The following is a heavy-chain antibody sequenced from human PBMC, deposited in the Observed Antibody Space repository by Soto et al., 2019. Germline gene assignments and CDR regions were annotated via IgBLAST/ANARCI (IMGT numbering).Heavy chain of an antibody. CDR1: DGSISSYY. J-gene: IGHJ4*02. Sequence: SVMLSLTCSVSDGSISSYYWSCIRKPPGKGLEWIGYIYYSASTNYNPSLKSRVTISVDTSKNQVSLKLSSVTAADTAVYYCARTRFQAGYNFDYWGQGTLVTVSS. CDR3: ARTRFQAGYNFDY. V-gene: IGHV4-59*08. D-gene: IGHD1-1*01. CDR2: IYYSAST.